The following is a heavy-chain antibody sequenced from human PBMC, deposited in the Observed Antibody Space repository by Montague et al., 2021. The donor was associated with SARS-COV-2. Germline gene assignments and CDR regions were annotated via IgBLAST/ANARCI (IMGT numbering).Heavy chain of an antibody. CDR2: IHASGIS. CDR1: GGSTNNYY. V-gene: IGHV4-4*07. CDR3: ARGRFYYDSGELGS. J-gene: IGHJ5*02. D-gene: IGHD3-22*01. Sequence: SETLSLTCTVSGGSTNNYYWSWIRQPAGKGLEWIGRIHASGISTYNPSLETRVTMSVDTSKNQFSLKLSSVTAADTAVYYCARGRFYYDSGELGSWGPGT.